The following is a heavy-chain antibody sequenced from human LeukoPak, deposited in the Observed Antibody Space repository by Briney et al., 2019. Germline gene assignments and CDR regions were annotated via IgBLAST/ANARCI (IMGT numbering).Heavy chain of an antibody. D-gene: IGHD1-26*01. CDR3: ASSGSYRFDY. V-gene: IGHV3-30-3*01. J-gene: IGHJ4*02. Sequence: GGSLRLSCAASGFTFSTYAMHWVRQAPVKGLEWVAIIPYDGSNKYYADSVKGRFTISRDNAKNSLYLQMNSLRDEDTAVYYCASSGSYRFDYWGQGTLVTVSS. CDR2: IPYDGSNK. CDR1: GFTFSTYA.